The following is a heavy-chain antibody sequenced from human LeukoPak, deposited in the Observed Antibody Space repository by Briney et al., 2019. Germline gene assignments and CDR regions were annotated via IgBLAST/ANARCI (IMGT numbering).Heavy chain of an antibody. V-gene: IGHV4-59*11. Sequence: SETLSLTCTVSGGSISSHYWSWIRQPPGKGLEWIGYIYYSGSTNYNPSLKSRVTISVDTSKNQFSLELSSVTAADTAVYYCARGVDYDFWSGYRYYFDYWGQGTLVTVSS. D-gene: IGHD3-3*01. CDR2: IYYSGST. J-gene: IGHJ4*02. CDR1: GGSISSHY. CDR3: ARGVDYDFWSGYRYYFDY.